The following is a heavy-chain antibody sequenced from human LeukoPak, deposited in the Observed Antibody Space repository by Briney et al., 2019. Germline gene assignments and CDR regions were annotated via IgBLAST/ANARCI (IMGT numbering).Heavy chain of an antibody. D-gene: IGHD5-12*01. Sequence: KTSETLSLTCTVSGGSVSSSSYYWGWIRQPPGKGLEWIGSVYYSGSTYYNPSLKSRVTISVDTSKNQFPLKLSSVTAADTALYYCARRLRGFDSWGQGTLVTVSS. J-gene: IGHJ5*01. CDR3: ARRLRGFDS. CDR1: GGSVSSSSYY. V-gene: IGHV4-39*01. CDR2: VYYSGST.